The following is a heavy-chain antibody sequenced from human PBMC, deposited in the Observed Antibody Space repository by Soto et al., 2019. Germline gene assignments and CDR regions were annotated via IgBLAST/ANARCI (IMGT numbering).Heavy chain of an antibody. CDR3: ARDQHCSVATCFCYMDI. V-gene: IGHV1-69*08. CDR1: GDTFTTHT. CDR2: IIPMLGIT. D-gene: IGHD2-2*01. J-gene: IGHJ6*03. Sequence: QVQLVQSGAEVKKPGSSVKVSCQASGDTFTTHTITWVRQAPGQGLEWVGRIIPMLGITNYAQKFKGRVTSTADKSTSTAYMELRTLTAADTALYWCARDQHCSVATCFCYMDIWGGGTTVTVSS.